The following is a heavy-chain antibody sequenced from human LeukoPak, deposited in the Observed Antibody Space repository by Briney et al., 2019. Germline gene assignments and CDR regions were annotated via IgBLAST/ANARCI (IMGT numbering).Heavy chain of an antibody. CDR2: INPNSGGT. J-gene: IGHJ4*02. D-gene: IGHD6-19*01. Sequence: ASVKVSCKASGYTFTGYYMHWVRQAPGQGLEWMRRINPNSGGTNYAQKFQGRVTMTRDTSISTAYMELSRLRSDDTAVYYCARGAVAVAVDSYWGQGTLVTVSS. CDR3: ARGAVAVAVDSY. CDR1: GYTFTGYY. V-gene: IGHV1-2*06.